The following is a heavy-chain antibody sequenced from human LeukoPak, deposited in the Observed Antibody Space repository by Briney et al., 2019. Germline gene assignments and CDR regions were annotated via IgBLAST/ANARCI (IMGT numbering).Heavy chain of an antibody. CDR1: GGSFSGYY. D-gene: IGHD4-23*01. J-gene: IGHJ2*01. Sequence: PSETLSLTCAVYGGSFSGYYRSWIRQPPGKGLEWIGEINHSGSTNYNPSLKSRVTISVDTSKNQFSLKLSSVTAADTAVYYCASTPYGGPGYWYFDLWGRGTLVTVSS. CDR3: ASTPYGGPGYWYFDL. CDR2: INHSGST. V-gene: IGHV4-34*01.